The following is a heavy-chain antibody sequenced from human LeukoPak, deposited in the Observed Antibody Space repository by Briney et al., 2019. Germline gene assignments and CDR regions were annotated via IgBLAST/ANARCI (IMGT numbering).Heavy chain of an antibody. Sequence: PGGSLRLSCAASGFTFSSYSMNWVRQAPGKGLEWVSSISSSSSYIYYADSVKGRFTISRDNAKNSLYLQMNSLRAEDTAVYYCIRANYDSSGYYSYAEYFQHWGQGTWSPSPQ. CDR2: ISSSSSYI. D-gene: IGHD3-22*01. CDR1: GFTFSSYS. V-gene: IGHV3-21*01. J-gene: IGHJ1*01. CDR3: IRANYDSSGYYSYAEYFQH.